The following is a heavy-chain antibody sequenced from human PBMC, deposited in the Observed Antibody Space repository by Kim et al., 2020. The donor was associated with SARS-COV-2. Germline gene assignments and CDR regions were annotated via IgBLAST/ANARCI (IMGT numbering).Heavy chain of an antibody. CDR3: ARAAASGLRFLEWLFVDY. Sequence: SETLSLTCTVSGGSISSGGYYWSWIRQHPGKGLEWIGYIYYSGSTYYNPSLKSRVTISVDTSKNQFSLKLSSVTAADTAVYYCARAAASGLRFLEWLFVDYWGQGTLVTVSS. CDR1: GGSISSGGYY. D-gene: IGHD3-3*01. J-gene: IGHJ4*02. V-gene: IGHV4-31*03. CDR2: IYYSGST.